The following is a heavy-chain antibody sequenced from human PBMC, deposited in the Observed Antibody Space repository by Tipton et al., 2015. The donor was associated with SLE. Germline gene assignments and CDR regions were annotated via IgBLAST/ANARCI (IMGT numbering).Heavy chain of an antibody. CDR3: AKDTSGGDSSSPY. D-gene: IGHD6-13*01. J-gene: IGHJ4*02. V-gene: IGHV3-7*03. CDR2: IKQDGSEK. CDR1: GFTFGDYA. Sequence: SLRLSCTASGFTFGDYAMSWFRQAPGKGLEWVANIKQDGSEKYYVDSVKGRFTISRDNAKNSLYLQMNSLRAEDTAVYYCAKDTSGGDSSSPYWGQGTLVTVSS.